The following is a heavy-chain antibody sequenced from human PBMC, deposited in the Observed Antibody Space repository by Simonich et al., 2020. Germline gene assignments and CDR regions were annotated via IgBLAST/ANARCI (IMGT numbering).Heavy chain of an antibody. D-gene: IGHD3-9*01. Sequence: EVQLVESGGGLVQPGGSLRLSCAASGFTFSSYWMSWARQGPGKGLGGVDKLKKDGSRKYYVDSVKGRFTISRDNAKNSLYLQMNSLRAEDTAVYYCARFRGRYFDWLFDYWGQGTLVTVSS. CDR2: LKKDGSRK. V-gene: IGHV3-7*01. J-gene: IGHJ4*02. CDR1: GFTFSSYW. CDR3: ARFRGRYFDWLFDY.